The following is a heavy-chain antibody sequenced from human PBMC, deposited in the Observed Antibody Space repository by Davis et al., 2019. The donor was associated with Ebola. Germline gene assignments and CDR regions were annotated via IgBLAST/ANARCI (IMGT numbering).Heavy chain of an antibody. D-gene: IGHD5-18*01. CDR1: GGSISSHY. CDR2: IYYSGST. V-gene: IGHV4-59*11. J-gene: IGHJ4*02. CDR3: ASPGRDTAMALDY. Sequence: PSETLSLTCTVSGGSISSHYWSWIRQPPGKGLEWIGYIYYSGSTNYNPSLKSRVTISVDTSKNQFSLKLSSVTAADTAVYYCASPGRDTAMALDYWGQGTLVTVSS.